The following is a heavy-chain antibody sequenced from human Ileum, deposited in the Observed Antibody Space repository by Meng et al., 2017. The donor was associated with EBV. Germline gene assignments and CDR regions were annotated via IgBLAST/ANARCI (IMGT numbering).Heavy chain of an antibody. V-gene: IGHV4-4*02. J-gene: IGHJ4*02. D-gene: IGHD3-22*01. CDR2: IHHTEST. CDR1: GGSISSSNW. CDR3: ARESYSDSSGYYSLDY. Sequence: VQWQESGPGLVKPSGTLSLTCAVSGGSISSSNWWSWVRQAPGKGLEWIGEIHHTESTNYNPSLKSRVTISVDKSKNQFSLKLSSVTAADTAVYYCARESYSDSSGYYSLDYWGQGSLVTVSS.